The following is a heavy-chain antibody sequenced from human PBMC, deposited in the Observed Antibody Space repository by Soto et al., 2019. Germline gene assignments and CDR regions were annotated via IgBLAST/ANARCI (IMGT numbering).Heavy chain of an antibody. CDR1: GGSFSGYY. Sequence: SETLSLTCAVYGGSFSGYYWSWIRQPPGKGLEWMGEINHSGSTNYNPSLKSRVTISVDTSKNQFSLKLSSVTAADTAVYYCARYPTPSTSIAARPNGFDPWGQGTLVTVSS. D-gene: IGHD6-6*01. V-gene: IGHV4-34*01. CDR2: INHSGST. J-gene: IGHJ5*02. CDR3: ARYPTPSTSIAARPNGFDP.